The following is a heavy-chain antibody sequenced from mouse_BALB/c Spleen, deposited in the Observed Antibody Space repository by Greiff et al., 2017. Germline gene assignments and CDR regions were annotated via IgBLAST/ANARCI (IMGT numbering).Heavy chain of an antibody. CDR3: TNVITTVVATDY. Sequence: EVQLQESGTVLVRPGASVKMSCKASGYTFTSYWMHWVKQRPGQGLEWIGTIYPGNSDTGYNQKFKGKAKLTAGTSTTTAYMELSSLTDEDSAVYYDTNVITTVVATDYWGQGTTLTVSS. J-gene: IGHJ2*01. D-gene: IGHD1-1*01. V-gene: IGHV1-5*01. CDR2: IYPGNSDT. CDR1: GYTFTSYW.